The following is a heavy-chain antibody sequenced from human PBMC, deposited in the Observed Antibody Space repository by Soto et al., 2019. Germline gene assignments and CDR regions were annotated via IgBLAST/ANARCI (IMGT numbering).Heavy chain of an antibody. CDR2: INHSGST. CDR3: ARGRDSSGQRRPFDY. D-gene: IGHD3-22*01. Sequence: SETLSLTCAVYGGSFSGYYWSWIRQPPGKGLEWIGEINHSGSTNYNPSLKSRVTISVETPKNQFSLKLSSVTAADTAVYYCARGRDSSGQRRPFDYWGQGTLVTVSS. V-gene: IGHV4-34*01. J-gene: IGHJ4*02. CDR1: GGSFSGYY.